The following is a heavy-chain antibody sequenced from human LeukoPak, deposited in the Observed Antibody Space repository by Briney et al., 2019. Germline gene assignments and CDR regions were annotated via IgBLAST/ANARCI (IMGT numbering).Heavy chain of an antibody. CDR2: FNPSGGTT. Sequence: ASVKVSCKASGYTFINYYMHWVRQAPGQGLEWMGKFNPSGGTTTHARRFQGRVTVTRDTSTTTVYMELSSLRSEDTAVYYCARSRRGGGASDIWGQGTMVTVSS. CDR3: ARSRRGGGASDI. D-gene: IGHD3-16*01. V-gene: IGHV1-46*01. J-gene: IGHJ3*02. CDR1: GYTFINYY.